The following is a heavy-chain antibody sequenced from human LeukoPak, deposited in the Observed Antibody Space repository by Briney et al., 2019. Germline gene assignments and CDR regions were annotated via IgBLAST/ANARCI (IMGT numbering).Heavy chain of an antibody. D-gene: IGHD6-19*01. V-gene: IGHV3-74*01. CDR2: IKTDGTTT. Sequence: GGSLRLSCAASGFTFSSYRMHWVRQAPGEGLVWVSRIKTDGTTTNYADSVKGRFTVSRDNAKNTLYLQMNSLRAEDTAVYYCARGPYTSGVYRLDYWGQGTLVTVSS. J-gene: IGHJ4*02. CDR3: ARGPYTSGVYRLDY. CDR1: GFTFSSYR.